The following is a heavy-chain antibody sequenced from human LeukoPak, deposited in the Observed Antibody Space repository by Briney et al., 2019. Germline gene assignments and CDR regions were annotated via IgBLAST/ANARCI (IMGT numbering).Heavy chain of an antibody. D-gene: IGHD3-10*01. Sequence: GGSMRLSCPASGFTFSSYAMGWVRQAPGKGREWVSGIRGGDGTTYYADSVKGRFTISRDNSKNTLYLQMNSLRAEDTAIYFCAKDQKATYGSGSAEEGDYWGQGTLVTVSS. CDR2: IRGGDGTT. V-gene: IGHV3-23*01. J-gene: IGHJ4*02. CDR3: AKDQKATYGSGSAEEGDY. CDR1: GFTFSSYA.